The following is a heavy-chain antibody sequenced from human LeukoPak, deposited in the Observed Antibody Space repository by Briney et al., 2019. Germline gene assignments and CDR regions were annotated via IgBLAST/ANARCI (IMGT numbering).Heavy chain of an antibody. J-gene: IGHJ6*03. CDR2: IYYSGST. CDR1: GGSISSYY. Sequence: SETLSLTCTVSGGSISSYYWSWIRQPPGKGLEWIGYIYYSGSTNYNPSLKSRVTMSVDTSKNQFSLKLSSVTAADTAVYYCARDSYNWNDKYYYYMDVCGKGTTVTISS. D-gene: IGHD1-20*01. V-gene: IGHV4-59*12. CDR3: ARDSYNWNDKYYYYMDV.